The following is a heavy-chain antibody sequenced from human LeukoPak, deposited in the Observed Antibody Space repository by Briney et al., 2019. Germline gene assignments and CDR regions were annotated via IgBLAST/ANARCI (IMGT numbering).Heavy chain of an antibody. Sequence: PGGSLRLSCAASGVTVSNCAMSWVRQAPGKGLEWVSRISGSGSRTFYADSVQGRFTISRDDSKNTLFLQMNSLRAEDTALYYCARDQGTFYFYMDVWGKGTTVTVSS. V-gene: IGHV3-23*01. CDR2: ISGSGSRT. CDR3: ARDQGTFYFYMDV. D-gene: IGHD2/OR15-2a*01. CDR1: GVTVSNCA. J-gene: IGHJ6*03.